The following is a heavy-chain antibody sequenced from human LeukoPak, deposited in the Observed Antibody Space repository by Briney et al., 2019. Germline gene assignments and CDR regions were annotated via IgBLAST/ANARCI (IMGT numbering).Heavy chain of an antibody. J-gene: IGHJ3*02. CDR2: ISSNGGST. V-gene: IGHV3-64*01. CDR3: ARPLSTNDYGDYVDAFDI. Sequence: GGSLRLSCAASGFTFSSYAMHWVRQAPGKGLEYVSAISSNGGSTYYANSVKGRFTISRDNSKNTLYLQMGSLRAEDMAVYYCARPLSTNDYGDYVDAFDIWGQGTMVTVSS. D-gene: IGHD4-17*01. CDR1: GFTFSSYA.